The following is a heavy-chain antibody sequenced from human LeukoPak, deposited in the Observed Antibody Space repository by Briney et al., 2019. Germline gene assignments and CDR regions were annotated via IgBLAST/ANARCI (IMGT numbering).Heavy chain of an antibody. CDR1: GYTFTGYY. CDR2: INPNSGGT. J-gene: IGHJ3*02. Sequence: ASVKLSCKASGYTFTGYYMHWGRQAPGQGLEWMGWINPNSGGTNYAQNFQGRVTMTRDTSISTAYMELTRLRSDDTAVYYCARGGDDAFDIWGQGTMVTVSS. D-gene: IGHD7-27*01. CDR3: ARGGDDAFDI. V-gene: IGHV1-2*02.